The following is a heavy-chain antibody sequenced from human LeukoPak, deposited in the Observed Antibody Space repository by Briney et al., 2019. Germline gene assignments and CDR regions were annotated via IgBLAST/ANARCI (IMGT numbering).Heavy chain of an antibody. V-gene: IGHV1-18*01. CDR3: ARRSPPYHYYYGMDV. Sequence: ASVKVSCKASGYTFTSYGISWVRQAPGQGLEGMGWISAYNGKTNYARKLQGRITMTTDTSTSTAYMELRSLRSDDTAVYYCARRSPPYHYYYGMDVWGQGTTVTVSS. J-gene: IGHJ6*02. CDR2: ISAYNGKT. CDR1: GYTFTSYG.